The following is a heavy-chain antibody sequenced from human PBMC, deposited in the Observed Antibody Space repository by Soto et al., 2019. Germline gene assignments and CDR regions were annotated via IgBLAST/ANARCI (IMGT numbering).Heavy chain of an antibody. Sequence: EVQLLESGGGLVQPGGSLRLSCAASGFTFSSYAMSWVRQAPGKGLEWVSAISGSGGSTYYADSVKGRFTISRDNSKNTLYLQMNSLRAEDMAVYYCAKSGGVVVVAATPVQHWGQGTLVTVSS. CDR1: GFTFSSYA. J-gene: IGHJ1*01. D-gene: IGHD2-15*01. V-gene: IGHV3-23*01. CDR2: ISGSGGST. CDR3: AKSGGVVVVAATPVQH.